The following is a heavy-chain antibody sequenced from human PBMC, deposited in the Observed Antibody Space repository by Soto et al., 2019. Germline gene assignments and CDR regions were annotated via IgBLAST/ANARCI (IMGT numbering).Heavy chain of an antibody. D-gene: IGHD3-16*01. J-gene: IGHJ5*02. CDR2: IYYSGST. CDR1: GGSISSYY. CDR3: ARDRRMGWFDP. V-gene: IGHV4-59*01. Sequence: SETLSLTCTVSGGSISSYYWSWIRQPPGKGLEWIGYIYYSGSTNYNPSLKSRVTISVDTSKNQFSLKLSSVTAADTAVYYCARDRRMGWFDPWGQGTLVTVSS.